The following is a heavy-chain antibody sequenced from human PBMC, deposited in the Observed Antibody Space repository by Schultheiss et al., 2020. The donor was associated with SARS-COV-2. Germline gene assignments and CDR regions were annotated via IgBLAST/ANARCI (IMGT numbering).Heavy chain of an antibody. D-gene: IGHD3-3*01. CDR2: ISGSGGST. V-gene: IGHV3-23*01. Sequence: GGSLRLSCAASGFTFSSYAMSWVRQAPGKGLEWVSAISGSGGSTYYADSVKGRFTISRDNAKNSLYLQMNSLRAEDTAVYYCARVPFTIFGVVDAFDIWGQGTMVTVSS. J-gene: IGHJ3*02. CDR1: GFTFSSYA. CDR3: ARVPFTIFGVVDAFDI.